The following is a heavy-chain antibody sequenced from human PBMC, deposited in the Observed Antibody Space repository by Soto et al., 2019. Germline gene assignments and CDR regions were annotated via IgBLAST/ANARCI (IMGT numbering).Heavy chain of an antibody. Sequence: GVPVEVSCEACGDTFSIYAMALACQAPGQRLEWMGWINAGNGNTKYSQKFQGRVTITRDTSASTAYMELSSLRSEDTAVYYCARDPDPERHIAVAGPGGDYWGQGTLVTVSS. CDR3: ARDPDPERHIAVAGPGGDY. J-gene: IGHJ4*02. V-gene: IGHV1-3*01. CDR1: GDTFSIYA. D-gene: IGHD6-19*01. CDR2: INAGNGNT.